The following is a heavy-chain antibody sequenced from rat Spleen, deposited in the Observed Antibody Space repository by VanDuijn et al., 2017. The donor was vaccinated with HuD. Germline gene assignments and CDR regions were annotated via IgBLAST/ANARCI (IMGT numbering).Heavy chain of an antibody. CDR1: GFTFSDYN. CDR2: ISYDGSST. D-gene: IGHD4-2*01. J-gene: IGHJ2*01. V-gene: IGHV5-7*01. Sequence: EVQLVESGGGLVQPGRSLKLSCAASGFTFSDYNMAWVRQAPKKGLEWVATISYDGSSTYYRDSVKGRFTISRDNAKSTLYLQMDSLRSEDTATYYCASQETDYFDYWGQGVMVTVSS. CDR3: ASQETDYFDY.